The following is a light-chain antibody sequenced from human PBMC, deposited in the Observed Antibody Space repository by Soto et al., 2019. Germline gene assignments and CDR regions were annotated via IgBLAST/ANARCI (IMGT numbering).Light chain of an antibody. CDR2: SNN. V-gene: IGLV1-44*01. CDR1: SSDIGSNT. Sequence: QSVLTQPPSASGTPGQRVTISCSGSSSDIGSNTVSWYQQLPGTAPKHLIYSNNHRPSGVPDRLSGSNSGTSASLATSGRRPEDEEDYYCATWDDSRRWVFGGGTKLTVL. CDR3: ATWDDSRRWV. J-gene: IGLJ3*02.